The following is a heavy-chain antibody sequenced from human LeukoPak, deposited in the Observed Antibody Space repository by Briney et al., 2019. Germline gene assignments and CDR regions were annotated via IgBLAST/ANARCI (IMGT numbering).Heavy chain of an antibody. CDR2: ISSSSSTI. CDR1: GLTVSSYS. Sequence: GGSLRLSCVASGLTVSSYSMNWVRQAPGKGLEWVSYISSSSSTIYYADSVKGRFTISRDNAKNSLDLQMNSLRDEDTAVYYCARDPYSSGPDAFDIWGQGTMVTVSS. J-gene: IGHJ3*02. CDR3: ARDPYSSGPDAFDI. D-gene: IGHD6-19*01. V-gene: IGHV3-48*02.